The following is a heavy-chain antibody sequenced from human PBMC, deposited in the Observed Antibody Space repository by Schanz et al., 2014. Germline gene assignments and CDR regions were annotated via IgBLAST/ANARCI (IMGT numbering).Heavy chain of an antibody. J-gene: IGHJ4*02. CDR2: IASGGSHT. CDR3: VTWSTTYLYQDY. D-gene: IGHD1-26*01. V-gene: IGHV3-23*01. Sequence: EVQLLESGGALEQPGGSLRLSCAASGITFSDYAMSWVRQAPGKGLEWVSTIASGGSHTFYADSVRGRFTISRDNSKNTLSLQMDDLRGDDTAMYYCVTWSTTYLYQDYWGQGTLVSVSA. CDR1: GITFSDYA.